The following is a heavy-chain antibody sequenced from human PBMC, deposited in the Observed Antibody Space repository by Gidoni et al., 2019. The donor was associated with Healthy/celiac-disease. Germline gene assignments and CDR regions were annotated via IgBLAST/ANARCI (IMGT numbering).Heavy chain of an antibody. CDR2: IYYSGST. D-gene: IGHD6-19*01. CDR3: ASSPWGSGSWFDP. CDR1: GCSISSYY. J-gene: IGHJ5*02. Sequence: QVQLQESGPGLVKPSETLSLTCTVSGCSISSYYWSWIRQPPGKGLEWIGYIYYSGSTNYNPSLKSRVTISVDTSKNQFSLKLSSVTAADTAVYYCASSPWGSGSWFDPWGQGTLVTVSS. V-gene: IGHV4-59*01.